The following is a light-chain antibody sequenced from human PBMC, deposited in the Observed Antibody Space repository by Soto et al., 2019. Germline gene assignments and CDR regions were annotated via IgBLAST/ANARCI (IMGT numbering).Light chain of an antibody. CDR1: QSVSSSY. CDR3: QQHDILPIT. J-gene: IGKJ5*01. Sequence: EIVMKQSPATLSVTQGERATLSCRASQSVSSSYLAWYQQKPGQAPRLLIYGASSRATGIPDRFSGSGSGTDFTLTISRLEPEDFAVYYCQQHDILPITFGQGTRLEIK. CDR2: GAS. V-gene: IGKV3-20*01.